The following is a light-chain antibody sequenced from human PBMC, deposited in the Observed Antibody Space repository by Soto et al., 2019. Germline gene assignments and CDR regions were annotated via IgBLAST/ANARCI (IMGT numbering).Light chain of an antibody. Sequence: QSALTQPASVSGSPGQSITISCTGTSSDVGGYNYVSWYQQHPGKAPKLMIYDVSNRPSGVSNRLSGSKSGNTASLTISGLQAADEADYYCSSSTSSSTLNVFGTGTKLTVL. CDR2: DVS. J-gene: IGLJ1*01. CDR3: SSSTSSSTLNV. CDR1: SSDVGGYNY. V-gene: IGLV2-14*01.